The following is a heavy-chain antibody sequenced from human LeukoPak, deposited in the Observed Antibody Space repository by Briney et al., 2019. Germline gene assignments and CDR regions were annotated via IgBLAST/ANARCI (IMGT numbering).Heavy chain of an antibody. CDR1: GGSFSGYY. CDR2: INHSGST. D-gene: IGHD3-10*01. J-gene: IGHJ4*02. V-gene: IGHV4-34*01. Sequence: SETLSLTCAVYGGSFSGYYWSWIRQPPGKGLEWIGEINHSGSTSYNPSLKSRVTISVDTSKNQFSLKLSSVTAADTAVYYCATRLNTGSYQSFFGWGQGTLVTVSS. CDR3: ATRLNTGSYQSFFG.